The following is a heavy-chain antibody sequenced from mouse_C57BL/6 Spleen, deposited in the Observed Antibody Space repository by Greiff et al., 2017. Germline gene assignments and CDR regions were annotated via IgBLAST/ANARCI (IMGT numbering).Heavy chain of an antibody. V-gene: IGHV1-72*01. D-gene: IGHD1-3*01. CDR3: ASYNSQYYFDY. CDR2: IDPNSGGT. CDR1: GYTFTSYW. Sequence: VQLQQPGAELVKPGASVTLSCKASGYTFTSYWLHWVKQRPGRGLEWIGRIDPNSGGTKYNEKFKRTAKLPVATHSRTAYRQLSNLTSEDSAVYDCASYNSQYYFDYWGQGTTLTVSS. J-gene: IGHJ2*01.